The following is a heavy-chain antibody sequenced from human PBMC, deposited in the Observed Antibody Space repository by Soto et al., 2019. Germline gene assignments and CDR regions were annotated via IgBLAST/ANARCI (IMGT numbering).Heavy chain of an antibody. D-gene: IGHD3-16*01. Sequence: SGTLSLTCAVYGGSFSGHYWSWIRQPPGKGLEWIGEINHSGSTNYNPSLKSRVTISVDTSENRFALKLSSVTAADTAVYYCARARYFDYVWGSARPTYYLDSWGQGALVTAPQ. CDR2: INHSGST. CDR1: GGSFSGHY. CDR3: ARARYFDYVWGSARPTYYLDS. V-gene: IGHV4-34*01. J-gene: IGHJ4*02.